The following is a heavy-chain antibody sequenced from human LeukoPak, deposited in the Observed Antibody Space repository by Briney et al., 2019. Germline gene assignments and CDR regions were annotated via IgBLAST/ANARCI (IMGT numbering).Heavy chain of an antibody. D-gene: IGHD1-7*01. V-gene: IGHV1-46*01. J-gene: IGHJ4*02. CDR3: ARGGGPGNYPFDF. Sequence: VSVKVSCKASGYTFTTYYMHWVRQAPGQGLEWVGIINPRGGSTTYAQKFQGRVTMTRDTSTSTVYMELSSLKSDDTAVYYCARGGGPGNYPFDFWGQGTLVTVSS. CDR2: INPRGGST. CDR1: GYTFTTYY.